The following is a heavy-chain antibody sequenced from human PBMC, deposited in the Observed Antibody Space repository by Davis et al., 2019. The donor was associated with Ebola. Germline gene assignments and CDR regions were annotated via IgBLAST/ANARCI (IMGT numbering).Heavy chain of an antibody. CDR1: GYTFTSYY. CDR2: INPSGGST. D-gene: IGHD3-10*01. Sequence: ASVKVSCRASGYTFTSYYMHWVRQAPGQGLEWMGIINPSGGSTSYAQKFQGRVTMTRDTSTSTVYMELSSLRSEDTAVYYCASGGSGSYYNGGAFDIWGQGTMVTVSS. J-gene: IGHJ3*02. CDR3: ASGGSGSYYNGGAFDI. V-gene: IGHV1-46*01.